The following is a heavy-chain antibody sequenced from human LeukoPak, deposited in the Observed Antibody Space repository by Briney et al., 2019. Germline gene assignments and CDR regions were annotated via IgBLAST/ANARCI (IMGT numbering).Heavy chain of an antibody. J-gene: IGHJ4*02. Sequence: GGSLRLSCAASGFTFDDYAMHWARQAPGKGLEWVSLISWDGGSTYYADSVKGRFTISRDNSKNSLYLQMNSLRAEDTAVYYCAKAYRNYYFAYWGQGTLVTVSS. D-gene: IGHD2-2*01. CDR3: AKAYRNYYFAY. CDR1: GFTFDDYA. CDR2: ISWDGGST. V-gene: IGHV3-43D*03.